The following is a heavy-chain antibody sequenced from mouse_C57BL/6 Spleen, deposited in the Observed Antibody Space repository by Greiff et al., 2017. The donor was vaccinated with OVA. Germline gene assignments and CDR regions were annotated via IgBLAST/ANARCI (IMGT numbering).Heavy chain of an antibody. D-gene: IGHD1-1*01. Sequence: QVQLKQSGAELVKPGASVKLSCKASGYTFTEYTIHWVKQRPGQGLEWIGWFYPGSGSIKYNEKFKDKATLTADKSSSTVYMELSRLTSDDSAVYFFASHGYYDGSSYCFDYWGQGTTLTVSS. V-gene: IGHV1-62-2*01. CDR1: GYTFTEYT. CDR3: ASHGYYDGSSYCFDY. J-gene: IGHJ2*01. CDR2: FYPGSGSI.